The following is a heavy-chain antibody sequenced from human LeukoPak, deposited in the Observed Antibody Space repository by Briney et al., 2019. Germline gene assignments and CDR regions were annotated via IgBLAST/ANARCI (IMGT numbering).Heavy chain of an antibody. CDR2: IIPIFGTA. CDR3: AKQTKPENLWFDP. V-gene: IGHV1-69*13. J-gene: IGHJ5*02. Sequence: GASVTVSCKASGGTFSSYAISWVRQAPGQGLEWMGGIIPIFGTANYAQKFQGRVTITADESTSTAYMELSSLRSEDTAVYYCAKQTKPENLWFDPWGQGTLVTVSS. D-gene: IGHD1-14*01. CDR1: GGTFSSYA.